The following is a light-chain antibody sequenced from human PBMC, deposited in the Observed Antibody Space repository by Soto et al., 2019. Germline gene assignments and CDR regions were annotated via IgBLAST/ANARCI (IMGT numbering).Light chain of an antibody. V-gene: IGKV1-9*01. CDR3: QQYNSYWT. CDR2: TAS. Sequence: DIQLTQSPSFLSASVGDRVTVTCRASQGINSYLAWYQQKPGKAPKLLIYTASTLQSGVPSRFSGSGSGTEFTLTISSLQPDDFATYYCQQYNSYWTLGQGTKVDIK. CDR1: QGINSY. J-gene: IGKJ1*01.